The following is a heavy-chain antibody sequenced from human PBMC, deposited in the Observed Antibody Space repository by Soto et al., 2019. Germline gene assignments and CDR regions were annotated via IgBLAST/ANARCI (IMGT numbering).Heavy chain of an antibody. D-gene: IGHD5-18*01. CDR1: GGSISSGCYY. V-gene: IGHV4-31*03. Sequence: PSETMSLTCPVSGGSISSGCYYWSWIRKHPGKGLEWIGYIYYSGSTYYNPSLKSRVTISVDTSKNQFSLKLSSVTAADTAVYYCARSGYSYGPNPLLYWGQGTLVTSPQ. CDR3: ARSGYSYGPNPLLY. J-gene: IGHJ4*02. CDR2: IYYSGST.